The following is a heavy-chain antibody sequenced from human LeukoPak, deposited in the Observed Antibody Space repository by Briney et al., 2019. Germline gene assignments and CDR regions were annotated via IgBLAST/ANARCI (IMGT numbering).Heavy chain of an antibody. CDR3: ARGGRGDYGSGSYYNYGMDV. V-gene: IGHV3-48*01. CDR2: ISSSSASI. J-gene: IGHJ6*02. CDR1: GFTFSGYS. D-gene: IGHD3-10*01. Sequence: GGSLRLSCAASGFTFSGYSMSWVRQAPGKGLEWVSYISSSSASIYHADSVKGRFTISRDNAQNSLYLQMNDLRVEDTALYYCARGGRGDYGSGSYYNYGMDVWGQGTTVTVSS.